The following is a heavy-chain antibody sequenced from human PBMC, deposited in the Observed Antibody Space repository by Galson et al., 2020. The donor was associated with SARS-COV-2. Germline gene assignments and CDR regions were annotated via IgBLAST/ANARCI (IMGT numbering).Heavy chain of an antibody. V-gene: IGHV4-38-2*01. CDR1: GYSISSGYY. CDR3: ARMLSMAAAGVGTVDP. J-gene: IGHJ5*02. D-gene: IGHD6-13*01. Sequence: SETLSLTCAVSGYSISSGYYWGWIRQPPGKGLEWIGTIHHSGSTYYNPSLKSRVSISVDTSKNQFSLKMSSVTAADTAVYYCARMLSMAAAGVGTVDPWGQGTLVTVSS. CDR2: IHHSGST.